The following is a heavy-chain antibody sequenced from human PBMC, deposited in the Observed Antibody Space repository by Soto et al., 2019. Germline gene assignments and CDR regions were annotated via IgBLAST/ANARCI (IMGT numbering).Heavy chain of an antibody. CDR2: IQHRGST. J-gene: IGHJ4*02. CDR1: DDSITSGAYY. Sequence: SETLSLTCTVSDDSITSGAYYWGLIRQPPGKGLEWIGTIQHRGSTNYNPSLKSRVTISVDTSKNQFSLKLSSVTAADTAVYYCARGPRGSGSYYKRLTNFDYWGQGTLVTVSS. V-gene: IGHV4-39*07. D-gene: IGHD3-10*01. CDR3: ARGPRGSGSYYKRLTNFDY.